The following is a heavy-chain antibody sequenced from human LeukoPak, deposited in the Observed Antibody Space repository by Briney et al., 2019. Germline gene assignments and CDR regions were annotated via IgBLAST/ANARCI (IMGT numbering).Heavy chain of an antibody. CDR3: ARHVGISF. J-gene: IGHJ4*02. D-gene: IGHD7-27*01. V-gene: IGHV3-7*01. CDR1: GFTFSSYG. CDR2: IREDGTEK. Sequence: PGGSLRLSCTASGFTFSSYGMHWVRQAPGTGLEWVANIREDGTEKNYVDSVKGRFAISRDNAKNSLFLQMSNLRDDDTAIYYCARHVGISFWGQGTLVTVSS.